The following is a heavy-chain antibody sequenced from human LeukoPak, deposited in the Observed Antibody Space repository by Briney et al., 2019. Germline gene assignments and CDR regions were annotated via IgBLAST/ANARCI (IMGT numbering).Heavy chain of an antibody. V-gene: IGHV3-48*01. D-gene: IGHD3-22*01. CDR2: ISIISSAM. CDR1: GFTFSSYS. Sequence: GGSLRLSCAASGFTFSSYSMNWVRQAPGKGLEWVSYISIISSAMYYADSVKGRFTISRDNAKNSLFLQMNSLRAEDTAVYYCARVKGPFYDSSGLDAFDIWGQGTMVTVSS. J-gene: IGHJ3*02. CDR3: ARVKGPFYDSSGLDAFDI.